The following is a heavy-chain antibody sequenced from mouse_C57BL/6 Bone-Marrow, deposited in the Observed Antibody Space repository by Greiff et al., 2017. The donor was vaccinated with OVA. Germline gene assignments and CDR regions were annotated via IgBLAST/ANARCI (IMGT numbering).Heavy chain of an antibody. CDR3: ARGGPYYGSAYFDY. CDR1: GYTFTDYY. V-gene: IGHV1-26*01. CDR2: INPNNGGT. J-gene: IGHJ2*01. D-gene: IGHD1-1*01. Sequence: EVQLQQSGPELVKPGASVKISCKASGYTFTDYYMNWVKQSHGKSLEWIGDINPNNGGTSYNQKFKGKATLTVDKSSSTAYMELRSLTSEDSAVYYCARGGPYYGSAYFDYWGQGTTLTVSS.